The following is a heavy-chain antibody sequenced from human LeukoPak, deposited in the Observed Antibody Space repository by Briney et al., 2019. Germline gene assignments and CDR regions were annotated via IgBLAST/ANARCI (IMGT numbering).Heavy chain of an antibody. J-gene: IGHJ3*02. CDR2: IYYSGST. V-gene: IGHV4-39*01. D-gene: IGHD6-19*01. CDR3: ARRSSGWPYDAFDI. CDR1: GGSISSNNYY. Sequence: SETLSLTCTVSGGSISSNNYYWGWIRQPPGKGLEWIGSIYYSGSTYYNPSLKSRVTISVDTSKNQFSLKLSSVTAADTAVYYCARRSSGWPYDAFDIWGQGTMVTVSS.